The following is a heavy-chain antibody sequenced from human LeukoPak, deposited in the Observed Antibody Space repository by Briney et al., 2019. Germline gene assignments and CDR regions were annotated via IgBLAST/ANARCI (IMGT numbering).Heavy chain of an antibody. J-gene: IGHJ4*02. V-gene: IGHV3-23*01. D-gene: IGHD1-26*01. CDR1: GFTFSSYA. CDR2: ISASGGST. Sequence: GGTLRLSCAASGFTFSSYAMSWVRQAPGKGLEWVSAISASGGSTSYADSVKGRFTISRDNSKNTLYLQMNSLRAEDTAVYYCARGSGSYLDYWGQGTLVTVSS. CDR3: ARGSGSYLDY.